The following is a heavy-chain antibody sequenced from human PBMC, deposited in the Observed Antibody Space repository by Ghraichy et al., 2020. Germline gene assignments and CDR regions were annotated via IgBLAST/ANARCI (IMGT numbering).Heavy chain of an antibody. V-gene: IGHV3-30*01. J-gene: IGHJ6*02. D-gene: IGHD5-24*01. Sequence: GGSLRLSCAASEFTFRSYSIHWVRQAPGKGLEWVAVLSYDGSDEHYAASVKGRFTVSRDNSKNTLYLQMNSLRAEDTAMYYCARVPVPGDGYNYRGYAYYGMDVWGHGTTVTVSS. CDR3: ARVPVPGDGYNYRGYAYYGMDV. CDR2: LSYDGSDE. CDR1: EFTFRSYS.